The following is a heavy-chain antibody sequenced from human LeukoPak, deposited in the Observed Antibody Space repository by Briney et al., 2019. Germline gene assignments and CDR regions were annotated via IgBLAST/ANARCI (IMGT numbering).Heavy chain of an antibody. CDR3: ARVNSSGYYIFDY. CDR1: GGSISSSGYY. J-gene: IGHJ4*02. CDR2: IYYSGST. D-gene: IGHD3-22*01. V-gene: IGHV4-39*07. Sequence: SETLSLTCTVSGGSISSSGYYWGWIRQPPGKGLEWIGSIYYSGSTYYNPSLKSRVTISVDTSKNQFSLKLSSVTAADTAVYYCARVNSSGYYIFDYWGQGTLVTVSS.